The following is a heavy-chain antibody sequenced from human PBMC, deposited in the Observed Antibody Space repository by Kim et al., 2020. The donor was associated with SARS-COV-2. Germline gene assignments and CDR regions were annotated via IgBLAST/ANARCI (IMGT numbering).Heavy chain of an antibody. Sequence: GGSLRLSCAASGFTFSSYSMNWVRQAPGKGLEWVSSISSSSSYIYYADSVKGRFTISRDNAKNSLYLQMNSLRAEDTAVYYCAQRGYSYGNRYYYYGMDVWGQGTTVTVSS. CDR2: ISSSSSYI. D-gene: IGHD5-18*01. CDR3: AQRGYSYGNRYYYYGMDV. J-gene: IGHJ6*02. CDR1: GFTFSSYS. V-gene: IGHV3-21*01.